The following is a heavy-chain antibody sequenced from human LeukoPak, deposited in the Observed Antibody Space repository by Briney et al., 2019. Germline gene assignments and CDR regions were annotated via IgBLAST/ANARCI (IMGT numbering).Heavy chain of an antibody. V-gene: IGHV4-39*01. CDR2: IYYSGST. CDR3: ARQMGWLPGQRYFDY. D-gene: IGHD3/OR15-3a*01. CDR1: GGSISSSSYY. Sequence: SETLSLTCTVSGGSISSSSYYWGWIRQPPGKGLEWIGSIYYSGSTYYNPSLKSRVTISVDTSKNQFSLKLSSVTAADTAVYYCARQMGWLPGQRYFDYWGQGTLVTASS. J-gene: IGHJ4*02.